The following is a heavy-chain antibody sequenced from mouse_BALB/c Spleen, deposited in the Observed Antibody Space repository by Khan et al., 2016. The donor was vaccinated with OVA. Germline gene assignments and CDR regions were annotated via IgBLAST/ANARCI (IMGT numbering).Heavy chain of an antibody. CDR1: GYTFGSYW. J-gene: IGHJ2*01. V-gene: IGHV1-9*01. D-gene: IGHD1-1*01. CDR3: ARVNYGSRDYFDY. Sequence: QVRLQQSGAELMKPGASVKISCKATGYTFGSYWLEWVKQRPGHGLEWIGEILPGSGSRNYNEKFKGKATFTADISSKTTYMQLSSLTSEYSAVYYCARVNYGSRDYFDYWGQGTTLTVSS. CDR2: ILPGSGSR.